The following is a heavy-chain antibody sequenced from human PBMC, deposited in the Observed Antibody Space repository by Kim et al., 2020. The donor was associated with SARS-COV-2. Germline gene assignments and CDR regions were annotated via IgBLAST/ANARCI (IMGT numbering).Heavy chain of an antibody. J-gene: IGHJ6*02. V-gene: IGHV3-30*18. CDR2: ISYDGSNK. CDR1: GFTFSSYG. CDR3: AKSHSIHYGMDV. D-gene: IGHD4-4*01. Sequence: GGSLRLSCAASGFTFSSYGMHWVRQAPGKGLEWVAVISYDGSNKYYADSVKGRFTISRDNSKNTLYLQMNSLRAEDTAVYYCAKSHSIHYGMDVWGQGTTVTVSS.